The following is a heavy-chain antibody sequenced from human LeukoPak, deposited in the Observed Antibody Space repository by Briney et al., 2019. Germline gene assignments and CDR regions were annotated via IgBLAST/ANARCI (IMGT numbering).Heavy chain of an antibody. D-gene: IGHD3-10*01. CDR1: GYSISSGYY. CDR2: IYHSGST. V-gene: IGHV4-38-2*02. Sequence: SETLSLTCTVSGYSISSGYYWGWIRQPPGKGLEWIGSIYHSGSTYYNPSLKSRVTISVDTSKNQFSLKLSSVTAADTAVYYCARFNGRGVSNDYWGQGTLVTVSA. CDR3: ARFNGRGVSNDY. J-gene: IGHJ4*02.